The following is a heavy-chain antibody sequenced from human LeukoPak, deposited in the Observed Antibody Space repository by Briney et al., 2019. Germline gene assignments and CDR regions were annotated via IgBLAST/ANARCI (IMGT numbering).Heavy chain of an antibody. CDR1: GFSFRDFW. Sequence: GGSLRLSCAASGFSFRDFWMTWVRQAPGKGLEWVANIHQGGSVKYYVDSVKGRFTISRDDAESSLYVQMNSLRDEDTAVYYCARFGYSGWNLEYWGQGTLVTVSS. CDR2: IHQGGSVK. J-gene: IGHJ4*02. CDR3: ARFGYSGWNLEY. V-gene: IGHV3-7*01. D-gene: IGHD5-12*01.